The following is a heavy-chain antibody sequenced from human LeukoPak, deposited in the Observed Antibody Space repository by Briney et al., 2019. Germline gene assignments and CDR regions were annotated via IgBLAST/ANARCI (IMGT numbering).Heavy chain of an antibody. CDR3: ARGGPPIIYYYMDV. J-gene: IGHJ6*03. D-gene: IGHD1-14*01. CDR1: GYTFTGYF. Sequence: GASLKVSCKASGYTFTGYFIHWVRQAPGQGLEWMGWINPNSGGTNSAQKFQGRVTMTTDTSLNTAYMELSRLRSDDTAVYYCARGGPPIIYYYMDVWGNGTTVTVSS. CDR2: INPNSGGT. V-gene: IGHV1-2*02.